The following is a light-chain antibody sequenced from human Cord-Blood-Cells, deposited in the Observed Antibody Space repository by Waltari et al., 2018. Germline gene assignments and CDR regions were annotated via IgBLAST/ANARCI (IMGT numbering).Light chain of an antibody. CDR1: SSTIGSNT. CDR2: SNN. CDR3: AAWDDSLNGYV. Sequence: QSVLTPPPSASGTPGQRVTISCSGSSSTIGSNTVNLYQQLPGTAPKHPIYSNNQRPSGVPDRFSGSKSGTSASLAISGLQSEDEADYYCAAWDDSLNGYVFGTGTKVTVL. V-gene: IGLV1-44*01. J-gene: IGLJ1*01.